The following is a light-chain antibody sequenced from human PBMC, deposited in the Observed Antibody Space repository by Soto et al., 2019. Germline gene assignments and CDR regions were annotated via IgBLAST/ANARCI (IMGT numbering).Light chain of an antibody. Sequence: QSALTQPPSVSGSPGQSVTISCTETSSDVGSYNRVSWYQQPPGTAPKLMIYEVSNRPSGVPDRFSGSKSGNTASLTISGLQAEDEADYYCSSYTSSSLVFGGGTKLTVL. J-gene: IGLJ2*01. CDR1: SSDVGSYNR. CDR2: EVS. V-gene: IGLV2-18*02. CDR3: SSYTSSSLV.